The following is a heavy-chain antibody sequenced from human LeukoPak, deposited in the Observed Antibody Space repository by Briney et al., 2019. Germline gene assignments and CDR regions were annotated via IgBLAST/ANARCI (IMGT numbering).Heavy chain of an antibody. CDR1: GFTFSSYS. D-gene: IGHD3-3*01. J-gene: IGHJ5*02. Sequence: GGSLRLSCAASGFTFSSYSMNWVRQVPGKGLEWVSSISSSSSYIYYADSVKGRFTISRDNAKNSLYLQMNSLRAEDTAVYYCARDNDFWSGSHGWFDPWGQGTLVTVSS. CDR2: ISSSSSYI. V-gene: IGHV3-21*01. CDR3: ARDNDFWSGSHGWFDP.